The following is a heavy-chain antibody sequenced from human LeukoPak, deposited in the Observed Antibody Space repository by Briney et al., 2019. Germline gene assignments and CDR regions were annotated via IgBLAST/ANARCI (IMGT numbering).Heavy chain of an antibody. J-gene: IGHJ1*01. D-gene: IGHD1-26*01. V-gene: IGHV3-30*18. CDR2: ISYDGSKE. CDR1: GFTFSSYG. CDR3: AKRVVVGATSPYSDFQD. Sequence: GGSLRLSCVAAGFTFSSYGMHWVRQAPGKGLEWVAVISYDGSKEYYADSVKGRFTISRDNSKNTLNLQMNSLRAEDTAVYYCAKRVVVGATSPYSDFQDWGQGTLVTVSS.